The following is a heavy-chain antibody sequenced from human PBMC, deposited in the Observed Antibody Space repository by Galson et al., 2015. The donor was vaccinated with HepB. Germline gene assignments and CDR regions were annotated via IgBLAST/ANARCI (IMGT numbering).Heavy chain of an antibody. Sequence: SLRLSCAASGFTFSNAWMSWVRQAPGKGLEWVGRIKSKTDGGTTGYAAPVKGRFTISRDDSKNTLYLQMNSLKTEDTAVYYCTTDGGENRGATHSWGQGTLVTVSS. CDR2: IKSKTDGGTT. D-gene: IGHD1-26*01. CDR1: GFTFSNAW. CDR3: TTDGGENRGATHS. V-gene: IGHV3-15*01. J-gene: IGHJ4*02.